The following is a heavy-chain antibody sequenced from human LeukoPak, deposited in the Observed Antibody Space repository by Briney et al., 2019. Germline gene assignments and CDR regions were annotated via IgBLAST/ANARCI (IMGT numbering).Heavy chain of an antibody. CDR2: MNPNSGNT. CDR1: GYTFTSYD. J-gene: IGHJ4*02. Sequence: GASVKVSCKASGYTFTSYDINWVRQATGQGLEWMGWMNPNSGNTGYAQKFQGRVTMTRNTSISTVYMELSSLRSEDTAVYYCAREGPMVRGGQSKGFDYWGQGTLVTVSS. V-gene: IGHV1-8*01. D-gene: IGHD3-10*01. CDR3: AREGPMVRGGQSKGFDY.